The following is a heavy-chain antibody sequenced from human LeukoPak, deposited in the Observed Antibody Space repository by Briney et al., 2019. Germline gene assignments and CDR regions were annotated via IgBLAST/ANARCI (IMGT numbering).Heavy chain of an antibody. D-gene: IGHD3-10*01. CDR1: GGSISSSNW. J-gene: IGHJ5*02. CDR2: IYHSGST. CDR3: ARDSGTTGEVKFDP. Sequence: SGTLSLTCAVSGGSISSSNWWSWVRQPPGKGLEWIGEIYHSGSTNYNPSLKSRVTMSVDTSKNQFSLNLRSVTAADTAVYYCARDSGTTGEVKFDPWGQGTLVTVSS. V-gene: IGHV4-4*02.